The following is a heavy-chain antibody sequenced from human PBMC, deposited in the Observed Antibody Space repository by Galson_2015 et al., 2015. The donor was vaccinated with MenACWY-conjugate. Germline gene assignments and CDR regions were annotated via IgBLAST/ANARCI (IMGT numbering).Heavy chain of an antibody. D-gene: IGHD3-9*01. Sequence: SETLSLTCTVSGGSISSSSYYWGWIRQPPGKGLEWIGSIYYSGSTYYNPSLKSRVTISVDTSKNQFSLKLSSVTAADTAVYYCASTPDYDILTGYYADRGWRGGLYGWFDPWGQGTLVTVSS. V-gene: IGHV4-39*01. CDR1: GGSISSSSYY. CDR3: ASTPDYDILTGYYADRGWRGGLYGWFDP. J-gene: IGHJ5*02. CDR2: IYYSGST.